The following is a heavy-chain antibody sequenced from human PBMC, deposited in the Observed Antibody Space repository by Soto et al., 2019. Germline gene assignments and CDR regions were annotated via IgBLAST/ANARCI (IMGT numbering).Heavy chain of an antibody. Sequence: GGSLRLSCTASGLIFSKYAMSWVRQAPGKGLEWVSSISDSGDTTHYADSVKGRFTISRDNSNNTLYLQMKSLTAEDAAIYFCARDRWFDPWGQGTLVTVSS. CDR3: ARDRWFDP. V-gene: IGHV3-23*01. CDR2: ISDSGDTT. J-gene: IGHJ5*02. CDR1: GLIFSKYA.